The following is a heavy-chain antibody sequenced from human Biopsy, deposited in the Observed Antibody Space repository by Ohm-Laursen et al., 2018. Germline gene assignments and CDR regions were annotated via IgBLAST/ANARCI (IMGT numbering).Heavy chain of an antibody. J-gene: IGHJ1*01. V-gene: IGHV4-4*07. D-gene: IGHD4/OR15-4a*01. CDR3: ARSIDYGNSYFQY. CDR2: LYTTGST. Sequence: GTLSLTWTVSGGSISSYYWNWIRQPAGGGLEYIGRLYTTGSTNYNPSLRSRVTMSADTSKNQFSLNLRSVTAADTAVYFCARSIDYGNSYFQYWGQGILVTVSS. CDR1: GGSISSYY.